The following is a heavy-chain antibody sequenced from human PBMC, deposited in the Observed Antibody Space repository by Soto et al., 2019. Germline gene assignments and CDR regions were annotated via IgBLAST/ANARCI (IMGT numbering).Heavy chain of an antibody. Sequence: EAQLVESGGGLIQPGGSLRLSCAASGFTVSDNYIMWVRQAPGKGLEWVSLLYSGGRIYYADSVKGRFTISRDTSKNPLYLQMDSLRTEDTAVYYCARSDRDYSYALNVWGQGTTVTVSS. CDR3: ARSDRDYSYALNV. CDR1: GFTVSDNY. J-gene: IGHJ6*02. D-gene: IGHD3-16*01. V-gene: IGHV3-53*01. CDR2: LYSGGRI.